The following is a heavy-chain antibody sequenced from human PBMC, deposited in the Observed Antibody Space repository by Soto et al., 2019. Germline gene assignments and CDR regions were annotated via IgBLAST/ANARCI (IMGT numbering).Heavy chain of an antibody. V-gene: IGHV4-30-4*01. D-gene: IGHD3-9*01. CDR3: ARDSSDDILTGYTTTTTDYGMDA. Sequence: SETLSLTCTVSGGSISSGDYYWSWIRQPPGKGLEWIGYIYYSGSTYYNPSLKSRVTISVDTSKNQFSLKLSSVTAADTAVYYCARDSSDDILTGYTTTTTDYGMDARRHGTPVTVSS. J-gene: IGHJ6*02. CDR1: GGSISSGDYY. CDR2: IYYSGST.